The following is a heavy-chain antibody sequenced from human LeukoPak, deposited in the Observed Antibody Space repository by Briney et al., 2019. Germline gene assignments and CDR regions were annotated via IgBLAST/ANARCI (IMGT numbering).Heavy chain of an antibody. V-gene: IGHV1-46*01. D-gene: IGHD3-3*01. CDR1: GYTFTSYY. Sequence: ASVKVSCKASGYTFTSYYMHWVRQAPGQGLEWMGIINPSGGSTSYAQKCQGRVTMTRDTSTSTVYMELSSLRSEDTAVYYCARVVHDFWSGYYKGLWAFDIWGQGTMVTVSS. J-gene: IGHJ3*02. CDR2: INPSGGST. CDR3: ARVVHDFWSGYYKGLWAFDI.